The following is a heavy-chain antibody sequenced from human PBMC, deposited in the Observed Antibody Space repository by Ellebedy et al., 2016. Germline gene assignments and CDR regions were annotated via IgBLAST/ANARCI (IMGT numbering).Heavy chain of an antibody. CDR1: GFTFSTSW. D-gene: IGHD6-19*01. CDR3: AGGSGWLCDQ. CDR2: IKQDGSQK. Sequence: GGSLRLSCAASGFTFSTSWMSWLRQAPGKGLEWVANIKQDGSQKHYVDSVKGRFTISRDNAKNSLYLQMNSLRAEDTAMYYCAGGSGWLCDQWGQGTLVTVSS. V-gene: IGHV3-7*01. J-gene: IGHJ4*02.